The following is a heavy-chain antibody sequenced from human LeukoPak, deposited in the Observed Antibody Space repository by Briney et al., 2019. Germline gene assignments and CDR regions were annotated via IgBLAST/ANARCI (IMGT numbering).Heavy chain of an antibody. CDR3: ARDTWGYGSGSYNDY. J-gene: IGHJ4*02. CDR1: GGTFSSYA. D-gene: IGHD3-10*01. CDR2: IIPIFGTA. Sequence: ASVKVSCKASGGTFSSYAISWVRQAPGQGLEWMGGIIPIFGTANYAQKFQGRVTIAADESTSTAYMELSSLRSEDTAVYYCARDTWGYGSGSYNDYWGQGTLVTVSS. V-gene: IGHV1-69*13.